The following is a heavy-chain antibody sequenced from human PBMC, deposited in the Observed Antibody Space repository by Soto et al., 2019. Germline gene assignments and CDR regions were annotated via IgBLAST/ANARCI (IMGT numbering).Heavy chain of an antibody. V-gene: IGHV3-30*18. Sequence: GGSLRLSCAASGFTFSSYGMHWVRQAPGKGLEWVAVISYDGSNKYYADSVKGRFTISRDNSKNTLYLQMNSLRAEDTAVYYCAKDSGYCSGGSCPYFDYWGQGTLVTVSS. D-gene: IGHD2-15*01. CDR3: AKDSGYCSGGSCPYFDY. J-gene: IGHJ4*02. CDR1: GFTFSSYG. CDR2: ISYDGSNK.